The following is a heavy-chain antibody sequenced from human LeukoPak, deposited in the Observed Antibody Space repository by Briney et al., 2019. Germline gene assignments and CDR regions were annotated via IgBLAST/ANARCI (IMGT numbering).Heavy chain of an antibody. CDR3: ARGLRYFDWLLDY. D-gene: IGHD3-9*01. CDR1: GGTFSSYA. V-gene: IGHV1-69*13. CDR2: IIPIFGTA. Sequence: ASVKVSCKASGGTFSSYAISWVRQAPGQGLEWIGGIIPIFGTANYAQKFQGRVTITVDESTSTAYMELSSLRSEDTAVYYCARGLRYFDWLLDYWGQGTLVTVSS. J-gene: IGHJ4*02.